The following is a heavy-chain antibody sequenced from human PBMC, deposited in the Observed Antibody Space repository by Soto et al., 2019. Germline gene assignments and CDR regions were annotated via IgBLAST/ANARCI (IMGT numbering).Heavy chain of an antibody. Sequence: GESLKISCKHSGFNFPTFWIAWVRQMPGKGLEWMGTIYPDDSDTRYSPSFQGQVTISADKSIQTAYLQWGSPKASDSAVYYWAKGKTSSRRGGWAVWGQGPPSPSP. CDR2: IYPDDSDT. CDR1: GFNFPTFW. CDR3: AKGKTSSRRGGWAV. V-gene: IGHV5-51*01. D-gene: IGHD3-16*01. J-gene: IGHJ6*02.